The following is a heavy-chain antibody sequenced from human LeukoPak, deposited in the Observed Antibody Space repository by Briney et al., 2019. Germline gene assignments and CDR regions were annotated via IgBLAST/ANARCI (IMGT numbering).Heavy chain of an antibody. J-gene: IGHJ4*02. CDR3: ARRGVTDFDY. D-gene: IGHD2-21*02. V-gene: IGHV4-59*08. CDR2: IYYSGST. Sequence: SETLSLTCTVSGGSISSYYWSWIRQPPGKGLEWIGYIYYSGSTNYNPSLKSRVAISIDTSKNQFSLKLSSVTAADTAVYYCARRGVTDFDYWGQGTLVTVSS. CDR1: GGSISSYY.